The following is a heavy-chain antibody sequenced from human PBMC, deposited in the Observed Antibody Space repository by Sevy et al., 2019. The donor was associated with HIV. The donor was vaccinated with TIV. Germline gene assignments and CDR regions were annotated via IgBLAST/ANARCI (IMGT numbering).Heavy chain of an antibody. Sequence: ASVKVSCKASGYTFTSYGISWVRQAPGQGLEWMGWISAYNGNTNYAQKLQGRVTMTTDASTSTAYMELRSLRSDDTAVYYCASGQQSGWYSDYWGQGTLVTVSS. V-gene: IGHV1-18*01. CDR1: GYTFTSYG. D-gene: IGHD6-19*01. CDR3: ASGQQSGWYSDY. CDR2: ISAYNGNT. J-gene: IGHJ4*02.